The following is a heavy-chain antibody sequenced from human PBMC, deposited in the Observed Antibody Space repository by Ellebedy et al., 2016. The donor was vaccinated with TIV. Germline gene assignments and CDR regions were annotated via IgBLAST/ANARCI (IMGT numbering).Heavy chain of an antibody. Sequence: PGGSLRLSCAASGFSFSDYWMSWVRQAPGKGLEWVATIRQDGNEKYYVDSVKGRFTISRDNAQNSLYVQMNSLRGEDTGVYFCARDARVAGSLDHWGQGTLVTASS. J-gene: IGHJ5*02. D-gene: IGHD6-19*01. CDR3: ARDARVAGSLDH. CDR2: IRQDGNEK. V-gene: IGHV3-7*01. CDR1: GFSFSDYW.